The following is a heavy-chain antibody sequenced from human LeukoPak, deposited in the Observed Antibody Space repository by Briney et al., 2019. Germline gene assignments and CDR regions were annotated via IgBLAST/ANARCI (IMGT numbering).Heavy chain of an antibody. CDR3: ARDRYDSSGYYWDY. CDR2: IYYSGSA. CDR1: GGSVSSGSYY. Sequence: PSETLSLTCTVPGGSVSSGSYYWSWIRQPPGKGLEWIGYIYYSGSANYNPSLKSRVTISVDTSKNQFSLKLSSVTAADTAVYYCARDRYDSSGYYWDYWGQGTLVTVSS. V-gene: IGHV4-61*01. D-gene: IGHD3-22*01. J-gene: IGHJ4*02.